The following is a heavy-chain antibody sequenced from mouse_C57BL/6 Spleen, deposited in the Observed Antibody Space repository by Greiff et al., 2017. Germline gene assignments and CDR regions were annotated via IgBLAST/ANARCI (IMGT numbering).Heavy chain of an antibody. CDR1: GYAFSSSW. CDR3: APSNYPFAY. D-gene: IGHD2-5*01. J-gene: IGHJ3*01. Sequence: QVQLKQSGPELVKPGASVKISCKASGYAFSSSWMNWVKQRPGKGLEWIGRLYPGDGGTNYNGKFKGKATLTADKSSSTASMRLGSLASEDAAVYVCAPSNYPFAYWGQGTLVTVSA. V-gene: IGHV1-82*01. CDR2: LYPGDGGT.